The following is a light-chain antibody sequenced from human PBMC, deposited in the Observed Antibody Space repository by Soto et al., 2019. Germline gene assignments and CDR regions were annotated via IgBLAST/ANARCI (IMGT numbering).Light chain of an antibody. CDR1: QSVSSN. V-gene: IGKV3-15*01. Sequence: ETVMTQSPATMSVSSGERATLSCRASQSVSSNLAWYQQKPGQAPRLLIYGASTRATGIPARFSGSGSGTEFTLTISSLQSEDFAVYYCQQNNNWPRTFGQGTKVDIK. CDR2: GAS. CDR3: QQNNNWPRT. J-gene: IGKJ1*01.